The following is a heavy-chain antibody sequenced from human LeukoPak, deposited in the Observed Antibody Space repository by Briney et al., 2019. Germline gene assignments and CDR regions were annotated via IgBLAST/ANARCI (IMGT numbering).Heavy chain of an antibody. Sequence: SQTLSLTCTVSGGSISSGDFYWSWIRQPPGKGLEWIGYIYNSGSTYYNPSLQSRVTISVDTSKNHFSLRLSSVTAADTAVYYCARGYCSGSTCYLAFDIWGQGTMF. CDR2: IYNSGST. D-gene: IGHD2-15*01. CDR1: GGSISSGDFY. V-gene: IGHV4-30-4*01. J-gene: IGHJ3*02. CDR3: ARGYCSGSTCYLAFDI.